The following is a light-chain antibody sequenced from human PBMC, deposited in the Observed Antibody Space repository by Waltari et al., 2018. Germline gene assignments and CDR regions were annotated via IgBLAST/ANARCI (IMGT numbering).Light chain of an antibody. CDR2: DAS. CDR1: QRVSSY. CDR3: QQRSNWPSWT. V-gene: IGKV3-11*01. J-gene: IGKJ1*01. Sequence: EIVLTQSPATLSLSPGESATLPCRASQRVSSYLAWYQQKPSQAHRLLIYDASNRATGIPARFSGSGSGTDFTLTISSLEPEDFAVYYCQQRSNWPSWTFGQGTKVEIK.